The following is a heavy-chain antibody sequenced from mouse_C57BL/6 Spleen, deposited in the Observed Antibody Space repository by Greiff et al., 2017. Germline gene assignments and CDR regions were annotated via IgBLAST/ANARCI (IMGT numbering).Heavy chain of an antibody. V-gene: IGHV5-6*01. CDR3: ARRGGRGYFDY. CDR2: ISSGGSYT. J-gene: IGHJ2*01. Sequence: EVQLVESGGDLVKPGGSLKLSCAASGFTFSSYGMSWVRQTPDKRLEWVATISSGGSYTYYPDRVKGRFTISRATAKNTLCLQVSALKSGDKAMYYCARRGGRGYFDYWGQGTTLTVSS. D-gene: IGHD3-3*01. CDR1: GFTFSSYG.